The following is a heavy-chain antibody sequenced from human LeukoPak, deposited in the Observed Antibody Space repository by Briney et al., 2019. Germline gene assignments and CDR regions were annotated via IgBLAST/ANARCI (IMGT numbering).Heavy chain of an antibody. CDR1: GFTVSSNY. D-gene: IGHD3-10*01. CDR3: ATTGDYYYYGMDV. CDR2: IYSGGST. V-gene: IGHV3-66*01. J-gene: IGHJ6*02. Sequence: GGSLRLSCAASGFTVSSNYMSWVRQAPGKGLEWVSVIYSGGSTYYADSVKGRFTISRDNSKNTLYLQMNSLRAEDTAVYYCATTGDYYYYGMDVWGQGTTVIVSS.